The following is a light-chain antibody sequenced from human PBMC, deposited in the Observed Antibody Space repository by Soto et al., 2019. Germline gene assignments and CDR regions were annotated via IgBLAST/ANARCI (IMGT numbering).Light chain of an antibody. Sequence: EIVLTQSPATLSLSPGERATLSCRASQSVNDYLAWYQQKPGQAPRLLIYGASNRASGIPVRFSGSGSGTDFTLTISSLEPEDFAVYYGQHRGRWPRTFGQGTKLEIK. J-gene: IGKJ2*01. CDR2: GAS. CDR1: QSVNDY. CDR3: QHRGRWPRT. V-gene: IGKV3-11*01.